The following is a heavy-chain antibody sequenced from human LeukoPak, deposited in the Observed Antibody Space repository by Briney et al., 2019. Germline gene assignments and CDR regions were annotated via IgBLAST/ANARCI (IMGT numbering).Heavy chain of an antibody. Sequence: GGSLRLSCAASGFTFSSYGMHWVRQAPGKGLEWVAVISYDGSNKYFADSVKGRFTVSRDNSKSTLFLQMDSLRAEDTAVFYCARVAFGGSNSRNYFDYWGQGTLVTVSS. D-gene: IGHD3-16*01. J-gene: IGHJ4*02. CDR2: ISYDGSNK. V-gene: IGHV3-30*03. CDR3: ARVAFGGSNSRNYFDY. CDR1: GFTFSSYG.